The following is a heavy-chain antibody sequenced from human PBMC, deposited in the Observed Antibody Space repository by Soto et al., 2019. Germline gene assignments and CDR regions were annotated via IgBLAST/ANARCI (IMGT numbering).Heavy chain of an antibody. CDR1: GGSISSSSYY. CDR3: ARISVASRYMDV. J-gene: IGHJ6*03. CDR2: FYYSGST. V-gene: IGHV4-39*01. Sequence: QLQLEESGPGLVKPSETLSLTCTVSGGSISSSSYYWGWIRKSPGKGLEWIGSFYYSGSTNYSTSLKSPVTISGDTCKKEISLRLSSVTAADPAVYYCARISVASRYMDVWGKGTTVTVSS. D-gene: IGHD5-12*01.